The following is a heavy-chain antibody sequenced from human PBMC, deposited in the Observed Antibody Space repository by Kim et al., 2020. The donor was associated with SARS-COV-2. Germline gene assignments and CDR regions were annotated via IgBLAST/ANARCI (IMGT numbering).Heavy chain of an antibody. D-gene: IGHD6-13*01. CDR3: ASQGIAAAGTCCDY. J-gene: IGHJ4*02. V-gene: IGHV3-30*01. Sequence: ADSVKGRFTISRDNSKNTLYLQMNSLRAEDTAVYYCASQGIAAAGTCCDYWGQGTLVTVSS.